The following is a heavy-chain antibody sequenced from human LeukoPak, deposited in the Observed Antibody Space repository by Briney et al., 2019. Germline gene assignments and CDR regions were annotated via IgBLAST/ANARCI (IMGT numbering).Heavy chain of an antibody. CDR3: ARDVRGYSYGSDYYYYMDV. J-gene: IGHJ6*03. CDR2: IHHSGSA. CDR1: GGSISSGYW. Sequence: PSGTLSLTCDVSGGSISSGYWWSWVRQSPGKGLEWIAEIHHSGSANYNPSLKSRVTISVDKSKNQFSVMLTPVTAADTAVYYCARDVRGYSYGSDYYYYMDVWGKGTTVTVSS. V-gene: IGHV4-4*02. D-gene: IGHD5-18*01.